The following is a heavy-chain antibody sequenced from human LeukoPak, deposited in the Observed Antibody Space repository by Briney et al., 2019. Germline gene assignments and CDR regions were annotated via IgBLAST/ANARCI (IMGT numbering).Heavy chain of an antibody. CDR2: ISDIGRT. V-gene: IGHV4-59*01. J-gene: IGHJ4*02. CDR3: ARNQLGSGWHSSAY. CDR1: GGSISSYY. D-gene: IGHD6-19*01. Sequence: SETLSLTCTVSGGSISSYYWTWIRRAPGKGLEWIGYISDIGRTNYNPSLKSRVTISVDTSKNQFSLKLTSVTAADTAVYYCARNQLGSGWHSSAYWGQGTLVTVSS.